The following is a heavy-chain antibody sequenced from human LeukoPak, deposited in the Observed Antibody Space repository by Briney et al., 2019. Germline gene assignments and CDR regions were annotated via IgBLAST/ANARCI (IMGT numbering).Heavy chain of an antibody. D-gene: IGHD5-12*01. J-gene: IGHJ4*02. CDR2: TYYRSKWYN. Sequence: QTLSLTCAISGDSVSSNSAAWNWIRQSPSRGLEWLGRTYYRSKWYNDYAVSVKSRITINPDTSKNQFSLQLNSVTPEDTAVYYCARDAGKEWLRAPLFDYWGQGTLVTVSS. CDR1: GDSVSSNSAA. V-gene: IGHV6-1*01. CDR3: ARDAGKEWLRAPLFDY.